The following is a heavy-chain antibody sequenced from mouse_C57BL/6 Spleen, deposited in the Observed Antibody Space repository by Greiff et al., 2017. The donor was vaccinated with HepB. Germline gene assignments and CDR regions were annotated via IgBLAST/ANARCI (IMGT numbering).Heavy chain of an antibody. CDR1: GYAFSSSW. V-gene: IGHV1-82*01. CDR2: IYPGDGDT. Sequence: QVQLQQSGPELVKPGASVKISCKASGYAFSSSWMNWVKQRPGKGLEWIGRIYPGDGDTNYNGKFKGKATLTADKSSSTAYMQLSSLTSEDSAVYCCARNGDYFDYWGQGTTLTVSS. CDR3: ARNGDYFDY. J-gene: IGHJ2*01.